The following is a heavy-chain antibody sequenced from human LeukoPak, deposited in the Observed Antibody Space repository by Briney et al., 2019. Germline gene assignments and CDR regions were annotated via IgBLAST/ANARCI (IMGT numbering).Heavy chain of an antibody. D-gene: IGHD2-15*01. CDR2: ISGSGVST. CDR1: GFTFSRYA. V-gene: IGHV3-23*01. J-gene: IGHJ4*02. CDR3: AKERTSEGYFDY. Sequence: GGSLRLSCAASGFTFSRYAMGWVRQAPGKGLEWVSTISGSGVSTYYADSVKGRFTISRDNSRDTLYLQMNSLRVEDTAVYFCAKERTSEGYFDYWGQGTLVTVSS.